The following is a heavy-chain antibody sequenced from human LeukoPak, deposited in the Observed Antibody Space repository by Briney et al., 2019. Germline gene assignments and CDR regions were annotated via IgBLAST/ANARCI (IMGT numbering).Heavy chain of an antibody. Sequence: PSETLSLTCAVYGESFSGYYWNWIRQPPGKGLEWIGEINHSGSTNYNPSLKSRVTISVDTSKKQFSLKLSSVTAADTAVYYCALSGYSGYDYRLDYWGQGTLVTVSS. CDR2: INHSGST. V-gene: IGHV4-34*01. D-gene: IGHD5-12*01. J-gene: IGHJ4*02. CDR1: GESFSGYY. CDR3: ALSGYSGYDYRLDY.